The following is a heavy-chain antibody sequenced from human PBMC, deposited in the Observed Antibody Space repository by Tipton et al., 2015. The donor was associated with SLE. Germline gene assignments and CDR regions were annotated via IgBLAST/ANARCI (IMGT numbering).Heavy chain of an antibody. CDR2: INHSGST. D-gene: IGHD6-19*01. J-gene: IGHJ3*02. CDR3: AREDLGQWQAFDI. CDR1: GGSISSSSYY. Sequence: TLSLTCTVSGGSISSSSYYWGWIRQPPGKGLEWIGEINHSGSTNYNPSLKSRVTISVDTSKNQFSLKLTSVTAADTAVYYCAREDLGQWQAFDIWGQGTMVTVSS. V-gene: IGHV4-39*07.